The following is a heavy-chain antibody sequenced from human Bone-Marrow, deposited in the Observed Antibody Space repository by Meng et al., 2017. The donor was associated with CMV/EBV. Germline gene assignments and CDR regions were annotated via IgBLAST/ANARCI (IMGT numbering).Heavy chain of an antibody. CDR1: GGSIRSTSDY. CDR2: IYYTGNT. CDR3: ARGEGTTSNGFDY. D-gene: IGHD2/OR15-2a*01. V-gene: IGHV4-39*07. J-gene: IGHJ4*02. Sequence: SETLSLTCTVSGGSIRSTSDYWAWIRQTPGKGLEWIGSIYYTGNTHYNPSLQSRVTISLDTSNNQFSLRLNSVTAADTAVYFCARGEGTTSNGFDYWGQGTLVTVSS.